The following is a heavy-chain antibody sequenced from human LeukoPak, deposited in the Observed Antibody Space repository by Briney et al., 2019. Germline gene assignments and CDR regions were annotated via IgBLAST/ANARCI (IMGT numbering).Heavy chain of an antibody. D-gene: IGHD5-24*01. Sequence: ASVNVSCKAFGYTFTSNYMHWVRQAPGQGPEWMGVISPSGGSTTYAQKVQGKVTLTRDMSTSKDYLELSSLRSEDTAVYYCARDNSVRDEAWWFNPWGQGTLVNVSS. V-gene: IGHV1-46*01. CDR3: ARDNSVRDEAWWFNP. CDR1: GYTFTSNY. CDR2: ISPSGGST. J-gene: IGHJ5*02.